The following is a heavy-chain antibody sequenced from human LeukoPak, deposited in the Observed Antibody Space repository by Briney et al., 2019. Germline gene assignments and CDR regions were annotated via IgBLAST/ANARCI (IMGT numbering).Heavy chain of an antibody. CDR2: IYYSGGT. CDR1: GGSISSSSYY. D-gene: IGHD5-18*01. CDR3: ASTGYSYAVNEIHAFDI. V-gene: IGHV4-39*01. Sequence: SETLSLTCTVSGGSISSSSYYWGWIRQPPGKGLEWIGSIYYSGGTYYTPSLKSRVTISVDTPKNLFSLKLSSVTAADTPVYYCASTGYSYAVNEIHAFDIWGQGTMVTVSS. J-gene: IGHJ3*02.